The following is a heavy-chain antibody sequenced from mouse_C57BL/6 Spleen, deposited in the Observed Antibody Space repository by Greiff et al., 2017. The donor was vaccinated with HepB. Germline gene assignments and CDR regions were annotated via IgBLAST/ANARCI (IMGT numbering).Heavy chain of an antibody. V-gene: IGHV3-6*01. CDR1: GYSITSGYY. CDR2: ISYDGSN. J-gene: IGHJ2*01. D-gene: IGHD2-4*01. CDR3: ARAGDYDEGDY. Sequence: VQLKESGPGLVKPSQSLSLTCSVTGYSITSGYYWNWIRQFPGNKLEWMGYISYDGSNNYNPSLKNRIPITRDTSKNQFFLKLNSVTTEDTATYYCARAGDYDEGDYWGQGTTLTVSS.